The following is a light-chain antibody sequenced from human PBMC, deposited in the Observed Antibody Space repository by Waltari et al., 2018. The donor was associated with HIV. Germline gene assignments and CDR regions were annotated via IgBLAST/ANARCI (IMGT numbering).Light chain of an antibody. V-gene: IGLV3-1*01. CDR3: QAWGSSTSGV. CDR2: QDN. Sequence: SYEVTQPPSVAVSPGQTATITCSGYELGDKYTCWYQQKPGQSPLLVIYQDNKRPSGIPEGFAGSSSGHTATLTIGGTLPMDEADYYCQAWGSSTSGVFGRGTKLTVL. CDR1: ELGDKY. J-gene: IGLJ2*01.